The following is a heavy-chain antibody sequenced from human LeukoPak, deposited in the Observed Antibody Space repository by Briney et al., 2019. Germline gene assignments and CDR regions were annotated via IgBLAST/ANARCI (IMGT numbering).Heavy chain of an antibody. CDR2: ISSSSSYI. J-gene: IGHJ4*02. D-gene: IGHD6-19*01. CDR1: GFTFSSYS. Sequence: GGSLRLSCAASGFTFSSYSMNWVRQAPGKGLEWVSSISSSSSYIYYADSVKGRFTISRENAESSLYLQMNSLRAEDTAVYYCARGGIRVSGIDEFDYWGQGTLVTVSS. V-gene: IGHV3-21*01. CDR3: ARGGIRVSGIDEFDY.